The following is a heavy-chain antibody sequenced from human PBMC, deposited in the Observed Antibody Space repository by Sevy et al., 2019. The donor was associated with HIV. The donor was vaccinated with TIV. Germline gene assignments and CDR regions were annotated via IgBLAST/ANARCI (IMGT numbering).Heavy chain of an antibody. CDR2: LSFGCGKI. CDR3: AREGCTRPHDY. J-gene: IGHJ4*02. Sequence: SCGASGFAFYDYSMSWIRQAPGKGLEWVATLSFGCGKINYADSVKGRFTISRDNSKNSFYLQMDNLRVEDTALYYCAREGCTRPHDYWGQGTRVTVSS. CDR1: GFAFYDYS. D-gene: IGHD2-8*01. V-gene: IGHV3-23*01.